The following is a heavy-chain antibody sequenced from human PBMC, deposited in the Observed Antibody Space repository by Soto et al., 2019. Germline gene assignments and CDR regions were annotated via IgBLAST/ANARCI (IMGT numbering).Heavy chain of an antibody. CDR1: GFTFSSYA. CDR3: AKDHKRDGYNRNSYGIDV. CDR2: ISGSGGST. D-gene: IGHD5-12*01. Sequence: EVQLLESGGGLVQPGGSLRLSCAASGFTFSSYAMSWVRQAPGKGLEWVSAISGSGGSTYYADSVKGRFTISRDNSKNTLYLQMNSLRAEDTDVYYCAKDHKRDGYNRNSYGIDVWGQGTTVTVSS. V-gene: IGHV3-23*01. J-gene: IGHJ6*02.